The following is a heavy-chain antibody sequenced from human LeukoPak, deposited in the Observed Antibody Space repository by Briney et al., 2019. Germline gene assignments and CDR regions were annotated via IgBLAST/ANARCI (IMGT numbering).Heavy chain of an antibody. D-gene: IGHD3-22*01. CDR2: ISSDGGST. CDR1: GFTFRSYA. Sequence: PGGSLRLSCAASGFTFRSYAMNWVRQAPGKGLEYVSGISSDGGSTYYANSVKGRFIISRDNSKNTLYLQMGSLRAEDMAVYYCARLAPHYYDLTGGAFDIWGQGTMVTVSS. J-gene: IGHJ3*02. V-gene: IGHV3-64*01. CDR3: ARLAPHYYDLTGGAFDI.